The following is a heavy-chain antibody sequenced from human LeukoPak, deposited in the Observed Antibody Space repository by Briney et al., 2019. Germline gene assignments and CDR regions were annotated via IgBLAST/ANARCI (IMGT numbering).Heavy chain of an antibody. D-gene: IGHD6-19*01. CDR3: AKVRGTYSSGYFFDY. V-gene: IGHV3-9*01. J-gene: IGHJ4*02. CDR2: ISWNSGYI. CDR1: GFTFDNYA. Sequence: GGSLRLSCAASGFTFDNYAMHWVRQAPGKGLEWLSSISWNSGYIGYADSVKGRFTISRDNAKKSLDLQMNSLRAEDTAFYYCAKVRGTYSSGYFFDYWGQGTLVTVSS.